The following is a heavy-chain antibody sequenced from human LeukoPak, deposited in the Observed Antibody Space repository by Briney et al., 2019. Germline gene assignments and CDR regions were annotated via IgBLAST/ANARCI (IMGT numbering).Heavy chain of an antibody. V-gene: IGHV4-59*08. D-gene: IGHD4-17*01. CDR1: GGSISSYY. CDR3: ATGGTMTTVPL. CDR2: IFYSGST. Sequence: KPSETLSLTCTVSGGSISSYYWSWIRQPPGKGLEWIGYIFYSGSTNYNPSLKSRVTISVDTSKNQFSLKLTSVTAADTAVYYCATGGTMTTVPLWGQGTTVTVSS. J-gene: IGHJ6*02.